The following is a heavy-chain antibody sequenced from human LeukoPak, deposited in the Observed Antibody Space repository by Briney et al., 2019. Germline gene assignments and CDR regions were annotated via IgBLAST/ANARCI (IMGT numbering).Heavy chain of an antibody. V-gene: IGHV3-15*01. CDR3: TNGYYAVDY. D-gene: IGHD3-3*01. CDR1: GFTFSNAW. J-gene: IGHJ4*02. CDR2: IKSKADGGIS. Sequence: PGGSLRLSCAASGFTFSNAWMNWVRQAPGKGLEWVGRIKSKADGGISDYAAPVKGRFTISRDDSKNTLYLQMNSLKTEDTAVYYCTNGYYAVDYWGQGTLVTVSS.